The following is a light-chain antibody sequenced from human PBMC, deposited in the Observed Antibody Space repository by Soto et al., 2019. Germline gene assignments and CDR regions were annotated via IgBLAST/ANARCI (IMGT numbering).Light chain of an antibody. CDR2: GNS. J-gene: IGLJ3*02. CDR1: SSNIGAGYD. CDR3: QSYDSSLSGWV. V-gene: IGLV1-40*01. Sequence: QTVVTQPPSVSGAPGQRVTISCTGSSSNIGAGYDVHWYQQLPGTAPNLLIYGNSNRPSGVPDRFSGSKSGTSASLAITGLRAEDEADYYCQSYDSSLSGWVFGGGTKVTVL.